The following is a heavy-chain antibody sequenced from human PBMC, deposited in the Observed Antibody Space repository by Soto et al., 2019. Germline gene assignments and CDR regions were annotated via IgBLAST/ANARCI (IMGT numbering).Heavy chain of an antibody. CDR3: AEETDSGSYDIEY. CDR2: ISGTGGST. Sequence: PGGSLRLSCAASGFTFSSYAMDWVRQVPGKGLEWVSSISGTGGSTYYADSVKGRFTISRDSSQNTLYLQMNSLRAEDTAVYYCAEETDSGSYDIEYWGQGTQVTVSS. CDR1: GFTFSSYA. D-gene: IGHD1-26*01. V-gene: IGHV3-23*01. J-gene: IGHJ4*02.